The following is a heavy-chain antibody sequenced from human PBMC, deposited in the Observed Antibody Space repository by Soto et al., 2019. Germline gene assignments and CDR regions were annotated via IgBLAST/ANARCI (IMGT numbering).Heavy chain of an antibody. J-gene: IGHJ4*02. CDR2: IWYDGSKT. Sequence: QVHLVASGGGVVQPGRSLRLSCVASGFTFSTYGMHWVRQAPGKGLEWVAVIWYDGSKTYYAESVKGRFTISRDNSKNTLYLQRNSLRAEDTAVYYCARDIWFEKSKCLDYWGQGTLVPVSS. V-gene: IGHV3-33*01. CDR1: GFTFSTYG. D-gene: IGHD3-10*01. CDR3: ARDIWFEKSKCLDY.